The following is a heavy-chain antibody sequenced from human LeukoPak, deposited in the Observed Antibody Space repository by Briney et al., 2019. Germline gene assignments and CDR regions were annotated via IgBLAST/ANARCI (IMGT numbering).Heavy chain of an antibody. CDR1: GYTFTSYG. D-gene: IGHD3-22*01. CDR2: ISAYNGNT. J-gene: IGHJ4*02. CDR3: ARDPRGSLVRYYYDSSGYSDY. Sequence: GASVKVSCKASGYTFTSYGISWVRQAPGQGLEWMGWISAYNGNTNYAQKLQGRVTMTTDTSTSTAYMELRSLRSDDTAVYYCARDPRGSLVRYYYDSSGYSDYWGQGTLVTVSS. V-gene: IGHV1-18*01.